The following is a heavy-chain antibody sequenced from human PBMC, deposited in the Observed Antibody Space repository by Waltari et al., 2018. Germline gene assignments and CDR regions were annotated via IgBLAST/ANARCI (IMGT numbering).Heavy chain of an antibody. J-gene: IGHJ4*02. CDR3: ARSGGGTTTSGVAE. V-gene: IGHV1-2*06. CDR2: INPNSGDT. D-gene: IGHD3-3*01. Sequence: QVQLVQSGAEVKKSGASVKVSCKASGYTFTDFFIHWVRQAPGQGLEWMGRINPNSGDTSYAQRFQGRVTMTGDTSITTAYMELTGLRSDDTAIYYCARSGGGTTTSGVAEWGQGSLVTVSS. CDR1: GYTFTDFF.